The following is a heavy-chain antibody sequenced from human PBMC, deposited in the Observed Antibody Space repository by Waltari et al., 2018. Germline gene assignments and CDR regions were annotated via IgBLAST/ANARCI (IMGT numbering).Heavy chain of an antibody. D-gene: IGHD6-13*01. J-gene: IGHJ4*02. Sequence: QVQLQESGPGLVKPSETLSLTCTVSGGSISSSSYYWGWIRQPPGKGLEWIGSIYYSGRTYYNPSLKSRVTISVDTSKNQFSLKLSSVTAADTAVYYCASWTAAPLAYYFDYWGQGTLVTVSS. V-gene: IGHV4-39*07. CDR1: GGSISSSSYY. CDR3: ASWTAAPLAYYFDY. CDR2: IYYSGRT.